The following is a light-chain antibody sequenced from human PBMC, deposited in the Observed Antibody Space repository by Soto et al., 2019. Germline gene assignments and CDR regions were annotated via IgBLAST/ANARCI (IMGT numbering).Light chain of an antibody. V-gene: IGLV1-47*02. CDR2: NND. J-gene: IGLJ2*01. Sequence: QSVLTQPPSASGTPGQRVTISCSGGNSNIRSNYVYWYQQLPGTAPKLLIYNNDQRPSGVPDRFSGSKSGTSASLAISGLRSEDEADYYCAAWDDSLRGVVFGGGTKLTVL. CDR3: AAWDDSLRGVV. CDR1: NSNIRSNY.